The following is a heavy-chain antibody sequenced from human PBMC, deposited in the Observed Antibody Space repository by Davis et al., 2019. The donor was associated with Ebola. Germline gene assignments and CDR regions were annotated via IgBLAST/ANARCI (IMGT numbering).Heavy chain of an antibody. CDR2: IIPIFGTA. Sequence: SVKVSCKASGGTFSSYAISWVRQAPGQGLEWMGEIIPIFGTANYAQKFQGRVTITADESTSTAYMELSSLRSEDTAVYYCARDLAGIAAAGGDYWGQGTLVTVSS. V-gene: IGHV1-69*13. D-gene: IGHD6-13*01. J-gene: IGHJ4*02. CDR3: ARDLAGIAAAGGDY. CDR1: GGTFSSYA.